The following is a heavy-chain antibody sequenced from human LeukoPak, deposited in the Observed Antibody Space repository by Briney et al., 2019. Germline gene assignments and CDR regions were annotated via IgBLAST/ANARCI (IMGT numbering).Heavy chain of an antibody. CDR1: GFTFSSYS. V-gene: IGHV3-48*02. Sequence: PGGSLRLSCAASGFTFSSYSMNWVRQAPGKGLELVSYISSSSSTIYYADSVKGRFTISRDNAKNSLYLQMSSLRDEDTAVYYCARDPLNDYGANPGYWGQGTLVTVSS. J-gene: IGHJ4*02. CDR2: ISSSSSTI. CDR3: ARDPLNDYGANPGY. D-gene: IGHD4-23*01.